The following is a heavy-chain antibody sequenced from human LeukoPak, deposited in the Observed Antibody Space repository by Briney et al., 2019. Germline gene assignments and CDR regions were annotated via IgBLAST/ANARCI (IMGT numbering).Heavy chain of an antibody. CDR1: GGTFISYA. J-gene: IGHJ6*02. Sequence: SVKVSCKASGGTFISYAISWVRQAPGQGLEWMGGIIPIFGTANYAQKFQGRVTITADESTSTAYMELSSLRSEDTAVYYCARDVLTGPDYYYYGMDVWGQGTTVTVSS. CDR3: ARDVLTGPDYYYYGMDV. CDR2: IIPIFGTA. D-gene: IGHD3-10*01. V-gene: IGHV1-69*01.